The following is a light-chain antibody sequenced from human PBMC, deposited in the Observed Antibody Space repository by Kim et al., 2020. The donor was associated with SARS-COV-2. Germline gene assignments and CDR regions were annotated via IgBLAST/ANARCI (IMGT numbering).Light chain of an antibody. Sequence: LPPGERATLSCRASQSVSSYLAWYQQKPGQAPRLLIYDASNRATGIPARFSGSGSGTDFTLTISSLEPEDFAVYYCQQRSNRPFTFGPGTKVDIK. J-gene: IGKJ3*01. CDR3: QQRSNRPFT. CDR2: DAS. CDR1: QSVSSY. V-gene: IGKV3-11*01.